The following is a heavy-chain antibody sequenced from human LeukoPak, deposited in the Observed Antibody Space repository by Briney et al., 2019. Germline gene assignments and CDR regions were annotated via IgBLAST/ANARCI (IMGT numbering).Heavy chain of an antibody. CDR1: GFTFDDYG. CDR2: INWNGGST. J-gene: IGHJ6*03. Sequence: GGSLRLSCAASGFTFDDYGMSWVRQAPGKGLEWVSGINWNGGSTGYADSVKGRFTISRDNAKNSLYLQMNSLRAEDTALYHCARDKGTRAHYYYYMDVWGKGTTVTVSS. CDR3: ARDKGTRAHYYYYMDV. V-gene: IGHV3-20*01.